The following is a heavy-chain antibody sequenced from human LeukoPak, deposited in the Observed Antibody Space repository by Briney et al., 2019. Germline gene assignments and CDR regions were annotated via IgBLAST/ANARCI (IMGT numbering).Heavy chain of an antibody. CDR1: GGSISSYY. J-gene: IGHJ4*02. V-gene: IGHV4-59*01. Sequence: SETLSLTCTVSGGSISSYYWSWIRQPPGKGLEWIGYIYYSGSTNYNPSLKSRVTISVDTSKNQFSLKLSSVTAADTAVYYCARGSSWGFTGTFDYWGQGTLVTVSS. CDR2: IYYSGST. D-gene: IGHD7-27*01. CDR3: ARGSSWGFTGTFDY.